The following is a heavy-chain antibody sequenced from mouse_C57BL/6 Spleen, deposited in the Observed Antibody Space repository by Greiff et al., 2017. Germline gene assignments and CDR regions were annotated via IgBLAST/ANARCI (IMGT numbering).Heavy chain of an antibody. CDR3: AGWHIRGMDY. J-gene: IGHJ4*01. Sequence: EVQLQQSGPELVKPGASVKISCKASGYTFTDYYMNWVKQSHGKSLEWIGDINPNNGGTSYNQKFKGKATLTVDKSSSTAYMELRSLTSEDSAVXYCAGWHIRGMDYWGQGTSVTVSS. CDR2: INPNNGGT. V-gene: IGHV1-26*01. CDR1: GYTFTDYY. D-gene: IGHD1-1*01.